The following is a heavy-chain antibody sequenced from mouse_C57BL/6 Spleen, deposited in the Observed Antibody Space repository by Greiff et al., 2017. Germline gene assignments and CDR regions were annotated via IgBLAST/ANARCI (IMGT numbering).Heavy chain of an antibody. CDR3: AGDTTDFDY. D-gene: IGHD1-1*01. CDR1: GYAFSSSW. V-gene: IGHV1-82*01. CDR2: IYPGGGDT. Sequence: QVQLQQSGPELVKPGASVKISCKASGYAFSSSWMNWVKQRPGKGLEWIGRIYPGGGDTNYNGKFKGKATLTADKSSSTAYMQLSSLTSEEAAVYFCAGDTTDFDYWGQGTTLTVSS. J-gene: IGHJ2*01.